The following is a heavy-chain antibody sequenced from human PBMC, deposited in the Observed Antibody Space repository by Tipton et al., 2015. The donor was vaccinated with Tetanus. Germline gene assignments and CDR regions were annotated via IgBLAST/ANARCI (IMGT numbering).Heavy chain of an antibody. J-gene: IGHJ4*02. D-gene: IGHD3-10*01. Sequence: TLSLTCIVSGGSVSGGDYHWSWIRQPPGKGLEWIGYSHYSGSTSSNPSLKSRVTISLDTSKNQFSLKLTSVTAADTAVYYCARSKLLWFGESLSGFDSWGQGTLVTVSA. CDR3: ARSKLLWFGESLSGFDS. CDR2: SHYSGST. CDR1: GGSVSGGDYH. V-gene: IGHV4-61*08.